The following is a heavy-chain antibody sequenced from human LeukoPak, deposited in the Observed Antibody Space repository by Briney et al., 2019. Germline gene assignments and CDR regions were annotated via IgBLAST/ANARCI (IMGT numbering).Heavy chain of an antibody. CDR2: IKQDGSEK. Sequence: GGSLRLSCAASGFTFSSYWMSWVRQAPGKGLEWVANIKQDGSEKYYVDSVKGRFTISRDNAKNSLYLQMNSLRAEDTAVYYCARGAVLRFLEWPRAAVRNYYYYMDVWGKGTTVTVSS. CDR1: GFTFSSYW. D-gene: IGHD3-3*01. CDR3: ARGAVLRFLEWPRAAVRNYYYYMDV. J-gene: IGHJ6*03. V-gene: IGHV3-7*04.